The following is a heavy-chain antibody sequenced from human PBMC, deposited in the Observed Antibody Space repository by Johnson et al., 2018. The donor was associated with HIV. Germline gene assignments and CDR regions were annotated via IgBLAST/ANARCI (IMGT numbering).Heavy chain of an antibody. J-gene: IGHJ3*02. Sequence: VQLVESGGGVVQPGRSLRLSCAASGFTFSSYAIHWVRQAPGKGLEYVSAISNNGGSTYYANSVKGRFTISRDNSKNTLYLQMGSLRAEDMAVYYCARRFYDSSGAGFDIWGQGTMVTVSS. CDR1: GFTFSSYA. V-gene: IGHV3-64*01. CDR2: ISNNGGST. CDR3: ARRFYDSSGAGFDI. D-gene: IGHD3-22*01.